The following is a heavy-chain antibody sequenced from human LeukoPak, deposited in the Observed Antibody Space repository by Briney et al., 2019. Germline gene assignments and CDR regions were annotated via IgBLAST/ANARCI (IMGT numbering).Heavy chain of an antibody. CDR1: GFVFSSNS. D-gene: IGHD4-11*01. J-gene: IGHJ4*02. CDR2: ISSSSSTI. V-gene: IGHV3-48*04. CDR3: ASSGYSNIDY. Sequence: GRSMRLSCAASGFVFSSNSMIWVRQAPGKGLEWVSYISSSSSTIYYADSVKGRFTISRDNAKNSLYLQMNSLRAEDTAVYYCASSGYSNIDYWGQGTLVTVSS.